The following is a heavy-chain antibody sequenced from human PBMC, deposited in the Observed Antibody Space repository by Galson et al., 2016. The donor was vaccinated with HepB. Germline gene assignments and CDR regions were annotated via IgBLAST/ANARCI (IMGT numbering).Heavy chain of an antibody. CDR2: IWYDGSNK. CDR3: ARDLEYYDRRGYLSRSRGMDV. D-gene: IGHD3-22*01. V-gene: IGHV3-33*01. Sequence: SLRLSCAASGFNFRTYGMHWVRQAPGKGLEWVADIWYDGSNKNYGGFVKGRFTISRDNSKNMLYLQMNSLRTEDTAIYYCARDLEYYDRRGYLSRSRGMDVWGTGTTVIVSS. CDR1: GFNFRTYG. J-gene: IGHJ6*04.